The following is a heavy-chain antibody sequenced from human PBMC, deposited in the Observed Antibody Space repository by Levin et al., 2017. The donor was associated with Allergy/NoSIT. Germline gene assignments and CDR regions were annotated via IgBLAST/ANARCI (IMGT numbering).Heavy chain of an antibody. J-gene: IGHJ5*02. D-gene: IGHD3-3*01. V-gene: IGHV2-5*02. Sequence: QTLSLTCTFSGFSLSTSGVGVGWIRQPPGKALEWLALIYWDDDKRYSRSLKSRPTVSKDTSKNQVVLTMTNMDPVDTATYDGARRYYACGSGYPKGYWFDPWGQGTLVTVSS. CDR1: GFSLSTSGVG. CDR2: IYWDDDK. CDR3: ARRYYACGSGYPKGYWFDP.